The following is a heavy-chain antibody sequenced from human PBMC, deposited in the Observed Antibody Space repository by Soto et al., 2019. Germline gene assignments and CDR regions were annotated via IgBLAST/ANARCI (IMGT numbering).Heavy chain of an antibody. J-gene: IGHJ6*02. CDR1: GGTFSSYA. Sequence: QVQLVQSGAEVKKPGFSVKVSCKASGGTFSSYAITWVRQAPGQGLEWMGGIIPISTTTDYAQKFQGRVTITADKSTSTASLELSRLTSEDTAVYYCARVAGYYYAMDVWGQGTTVTVSS. D-gene: IGHD6-19*01. CDR2: IIPISTTT. CDR3: ARVAGYYYAMDV. V-gene: IGHV1-69*06.